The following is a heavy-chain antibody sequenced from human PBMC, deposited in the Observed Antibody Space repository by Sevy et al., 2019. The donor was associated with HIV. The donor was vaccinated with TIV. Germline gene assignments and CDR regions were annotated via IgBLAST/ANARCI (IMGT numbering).Heavy chain of an antibody. V-gene: IGHV4-39*01. J-gene: IGHJ5*02. CDR1: GASISSSSYY. D-gene: IGHD6-6*01. CDR3: TRRLSGSSSGRWFDP. Sequence: SETLSLTCTVSGASISSSSYYWGWIRQPPGKGLEWIGSIYYSWISFYTPSLKSRVTISVDTSKNQFSLKLSSVTAADTAVYYCTRRLSGSSSGRWFDPWGQGTLVTVSS. CDR2: IYYSWIS.